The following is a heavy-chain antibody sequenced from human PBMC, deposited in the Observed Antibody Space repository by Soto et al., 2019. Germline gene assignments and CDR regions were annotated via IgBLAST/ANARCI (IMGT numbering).Heavy chain of an antibody. CDR1: GGPFSSYA. J-gene: IGHJ5*02. Sequence: SVKVFCKASGGPFSSYAISLVRQAPGQGLEWMGGIIPIFGTANYAQKFQGRVTITADESTSTAYMDLSSLRSEDTAVYYCARDRSCTNAVRLWFDPWGQGTMVTVSS. CDR2: IIPIFGTA. CDR3: ARDRSCTNAVRLWFDP. V-gene: IGHV1-69*13. D-gene: IGHD2-8*01.